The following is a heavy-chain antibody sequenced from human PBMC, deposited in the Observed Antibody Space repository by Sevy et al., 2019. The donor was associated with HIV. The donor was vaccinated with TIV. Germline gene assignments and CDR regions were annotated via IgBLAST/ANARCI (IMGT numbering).Heavy chain of an antibody. CDR1: GFTFSSYA. J-gene: IGHJ4*02. CDR3: AKAGAVAGTLDDY. D-gene: IGHD6-19*01. Sequence: GGSLRLSCAASGFTFSSYAMSWVRQAPGKGLERVSAISGSGGSTYYADSVKGRFTISRDNSKNTLYLQMNSLRAEDTAVYYCAKAGAVAGTLDDYWGQGTLVTVSS. CDR2: ISGSGGST. V-gene: IGHV3-23*01.